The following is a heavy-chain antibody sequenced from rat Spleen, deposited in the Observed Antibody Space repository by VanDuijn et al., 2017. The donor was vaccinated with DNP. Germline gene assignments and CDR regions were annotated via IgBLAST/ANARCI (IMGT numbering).Heavy chain of an antibody. CDR3: ARWNIGTSTLDY. V-gene: IGHV3-1*01. D-gene: IGHD1-5*01. Sequence: EVQLQESGPGLVKPSQSLSLTCSVTGYSITSNYWGWFRKFPGNKRECIGHISYSVTTSDHPSLKSRISITSDTSKNQFFLQLSSVTTEDTATYYCARWNIGTSTLDYWGQGVMVTVSS. CDR1: GYSITSNY. J-gene: IGHJ2*01. CDR2: ISYSVTT.